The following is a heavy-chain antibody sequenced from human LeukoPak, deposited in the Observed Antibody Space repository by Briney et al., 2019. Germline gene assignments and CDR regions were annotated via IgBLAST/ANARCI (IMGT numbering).Heavy chain of an antibody. CDR1: GGSISSGSYY. CDR2: IYYSGST. V-gene: IGHV4-39*07. CDR3: ARVYAWGSYRYFDY. D-gene: IGHD3-16*02. J-gene: IGHJ4*02. Sequence: SQTLSLTCTVSGGSISSGSYYWGWIRQPPGKGLEWIGSIYYSGSTYYNPSLKSRVTISVDTSKNQFSLKLSSVTAADTAVYYCARVYAWGSYRYFDYWGQGTLVTVSS.